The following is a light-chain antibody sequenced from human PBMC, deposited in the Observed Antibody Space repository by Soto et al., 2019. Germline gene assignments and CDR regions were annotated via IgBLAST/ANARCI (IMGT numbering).Light chain of an antibody. CDR2: DAT. CDR3: QQYEAFPIT. CDR1: QDIRGY. Sequence: DIQMTQSPSSLSASVGDRVTITCQASQDIRGYLNWYQQKPGKPPKLLIYDATNFETGVSKRFSGRGSGTHFTLTILSLQPDDIGTFYCQQYEAFPITFGHGTRVDIK. J-gene: IGKJ5*01. V-gene: IGKV1-33*01.